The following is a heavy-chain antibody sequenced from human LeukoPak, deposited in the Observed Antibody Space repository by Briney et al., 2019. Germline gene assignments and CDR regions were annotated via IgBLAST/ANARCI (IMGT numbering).Heavy chain of an antibody. V-gene: IGHV3-23*01. CDR1: GFTFSSYA. Sequence: GGSLRLSCAASGFTFSSYAMSWVRQAPGKGLEWVSAISGSGGSTYYADSVKGRFTISRDNSKNTLYLQMNSLRAEDTAVNYCAKYDSSSWYYFDYWGQGTQVTVSS. D-gene: IGHD6-13*01. J-gene: IGHJ4*02. CDR2: ISGSGGST. CDR3: AKYDSSSWYYFDY.